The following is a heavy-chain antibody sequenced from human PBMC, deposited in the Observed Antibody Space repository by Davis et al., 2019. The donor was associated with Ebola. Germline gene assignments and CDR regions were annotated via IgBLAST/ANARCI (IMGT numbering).Heavy chain of an antibody. CDR1: GFTFYRYE. Sequence: GGSLRLSCAASGFTFYRYEMNWVRQAPGKGLEWVSSISSSSSYIYYADSVKGRFTISRDNAKNSLYLQMNSLRAEDTAVYYCAVVGATVYWGQGTLVTVSS. CDR2: ISSSSSYI. V-gene: IGHV3-21*01. D-gene: IGHD1-26*01. CDR3: AVVGATVY. J-gene: IGHJ4*02.